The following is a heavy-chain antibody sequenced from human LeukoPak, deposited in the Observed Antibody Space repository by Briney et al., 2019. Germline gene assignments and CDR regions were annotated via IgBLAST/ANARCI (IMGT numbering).Heavy chain of an antibody. CDR2: ISAYNGST. CDR3: ARGVSDYALGRLVDY. D-gene: IGHD4-17*01. CDR1: GGTVSSYA. J-gene: IGHJ4*02. V-gene: IGHV1-18*01. Sequence: ASVKVSCKASGGTVSSYAISWVRQAPGQGLEWMGWISAYNGSTNYAQKLQGRVTMTTDTSTSTAYMELRSLRSDDTAVYYCARGVSDYALGRLVDYWGQGTLVTVSS.